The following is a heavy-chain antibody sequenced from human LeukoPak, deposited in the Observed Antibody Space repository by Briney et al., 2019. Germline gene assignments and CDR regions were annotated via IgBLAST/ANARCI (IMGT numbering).Heavy chain of an antibody. D-gene: IGHD2-21*01. CDR3: ARTYCGGECYSSRGWFDT. J-gene: IGHJ5*02. CDR1: GGTFSNYT. V-gene: IGHV1-69*06. Sequence: GSSVKVSCKTSGGTFSNYTISWVRQAPGQGLEWMGGIIPIFGTANYAQKFQGKVTITADKSTSTAYMELSSLRSEDTAVYYCARTYCGGECYSSRGWFDTWGQGTLVTVSS. CDR2: IIPIFGTA.